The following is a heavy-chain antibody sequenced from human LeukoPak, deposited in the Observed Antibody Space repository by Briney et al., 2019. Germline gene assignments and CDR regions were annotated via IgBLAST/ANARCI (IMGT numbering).Heavy chain of an antibody. V-gene: IGHV1-2*02. CDR2: INPNSGGT. CDR3: ARVSSSSSPEAPLRY. J-gene: IGHJ4*02. CDR1: GYTFTGYY. D-gene: IGHD6-6*01. Sequence: ASVKVSCKASGYTFTGYYMHWVRQAPGQGLEWVGWINPNSGGTNYAQKFQGRVTMTRDTSISTAYMELSRLRSDDTAVYYCARVSSSSSPEAPLRYWGQGTLVTVSS.